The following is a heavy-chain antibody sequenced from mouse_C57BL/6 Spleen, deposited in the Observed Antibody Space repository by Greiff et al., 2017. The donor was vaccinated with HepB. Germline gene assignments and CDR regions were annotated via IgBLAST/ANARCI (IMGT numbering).Heavy chain of an antibody. D-gene: IGHD1-1*01. CDR1: GFTFSSYA. Sequence: EVKLVESGEGLVKPGGSLKLSCAASGFTFSSYAMSWVRQTPEKRLEWVAYISSGGDYIYYADTVKGRFTNSRDNARKTLYLQMSSLKSEDTDMDYCTRETTVVDPCAYWGQGTLVTVSA. CDR3: TRETTVVDPCAY. J-gene: IGHJ3*01. CDR2: ISSGGDYI. V-gene: IGHV5-9-1*02.